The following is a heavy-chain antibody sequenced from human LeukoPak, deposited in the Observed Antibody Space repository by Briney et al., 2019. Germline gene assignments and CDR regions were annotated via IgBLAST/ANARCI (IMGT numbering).Heavy chain of an antibody. CDR3: ARGGWELSS. J-gene: IGHJ5*02. D-gene: IGHD1-26*01. CDR1: GGSISSGGYC. Sequence: SETLSLTCAVFGGSISSGGYCWSWIRQPPGKGLEWVGYICQSGSTSYTPSLKSRVTISVDRSKNQFSLKLSSVTAADTAVYYCARGGWELSSWGQGTRVTVSS. V-gene: IGHV4-30-2*01. CDR2: ICQSGST.